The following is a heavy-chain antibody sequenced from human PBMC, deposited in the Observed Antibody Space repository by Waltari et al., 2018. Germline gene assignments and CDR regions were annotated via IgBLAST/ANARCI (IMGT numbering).Heavy chain of an antibody. V-gene: IGHV3-23*03. CDR1: GFTFSSYA. CDR2: IYSGGST. Sequence: EVQLLESGGGLVQPGGSLRLSCAASGFTFSSYAMSWVRQAPGKGLEWVSVIYSGGSTYYADSVKGRFTISRDNSKNTLYLQMNSLRAEDTAVYYCAKDRLTGPTFFDYWGQGTLVTVSS. CDR3: AKDRLTGPTFFDY. D-gene: IGHD1-7*01. J-gene: IGHJ4*02.